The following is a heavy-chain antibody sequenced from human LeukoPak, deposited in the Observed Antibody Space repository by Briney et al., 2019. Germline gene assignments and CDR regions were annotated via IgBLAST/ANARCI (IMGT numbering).Heavy chain of an antibody. CDR1: GGSISSYY. V-gene: IGHV4-59*12. J-gene: IGHJ4*02. CDR2: IYYSGST. D-gene: IGHD1-14*01. Sequence: SETLSLTCTVSGGSISSYYWSWIRQPPGKGLEWIGYIYYSGSTYYNPSLKSRLTMSVEASKTQFSLRLSSVTAADTAVYYCARERHRDFDYWGQGTLVTVSS. CDR3: ARERHRDFDY.